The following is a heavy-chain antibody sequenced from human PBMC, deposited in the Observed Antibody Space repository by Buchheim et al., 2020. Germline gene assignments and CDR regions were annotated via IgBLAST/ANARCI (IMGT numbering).Heavy chain of an antibody. Sequence: QVQLQESGPGLVKPSQTLSLTCTVSGGSISSGDYYWSWIRQPPGKGLEWIGYIYYSGRPYYNPSLKSRVTISVDTYQNQFSLKLSSVTAADTAVYYCARDPRSSSSGYYGMDVWGQGTT. J-gene: IGHJ6*02. CDR2: IYYSGRP. V-gene: IGHV4-30-4*01. CDR1: GGSISSGDYY. D-gene: IGHD6-6*01. CDR3: ARDPRSSSSGYYGMDV.